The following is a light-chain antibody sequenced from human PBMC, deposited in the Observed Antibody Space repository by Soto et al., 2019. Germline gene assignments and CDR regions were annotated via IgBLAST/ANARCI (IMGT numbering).Light chain of an antibody. CDR2: AAS. CDR1: QGISSF. CDR3: QQLSTYPLT. J-gene: IGKJ4*01. Sequence: DIQLTQSPSFLSASVGDGVTITCRASQGISSFLAWYQQKPGKAPKLLIYAASTLQSGVPSRFSGSGSGTEFSLTISSLQPKDFAAYYCQQLSTYPLTFGGGTKVDIK. V-gene: IGKV1-9*01.